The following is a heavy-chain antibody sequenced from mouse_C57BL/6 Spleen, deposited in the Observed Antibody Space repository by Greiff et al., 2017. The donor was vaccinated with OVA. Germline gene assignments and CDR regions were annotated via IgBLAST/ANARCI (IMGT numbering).Heavy chain of an antibody. CDR2: IYPSDSET. J-gene: IGHJ1*03. CDR3: ARSITTVVAKGYFDV. Sequence: QVQLQQPGAELVRPGSSVKLSCKASGYTFTSYWMDWVKQRPGQGLEWIGNIYPSDSETHYNQKFKDKATLTVDKSSSTAYMQLISLTSADSAVYYCARSITTVVAKGYFDVWGTGTTVTGSS. CDR1: GYTFTSYW. D-gene: IGHD1-1*01. V-gene: IGHV1-61*01.